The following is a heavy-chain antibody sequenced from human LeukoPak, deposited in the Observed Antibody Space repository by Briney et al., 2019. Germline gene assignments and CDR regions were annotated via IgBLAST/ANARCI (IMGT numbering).Heavy chain of an antibody. CDR3: ARHPYYYGSGSYRFGP. Sequence: PSETLSLTCAVYGGSFSGYYWSWIRQPPGKGLEWIGEINHSGSTNYNPSLKSRVTISVDTSKNQFSLKLSSVTAADTAVYYCARHPYYYGSGSYRFGPWGQGTLVTVSS. CDR1: GGSFSGYY. V-gene: IGHV4-34*01. J-gene: IGHJ5*02. D-gene: IGHD3-10*01. CDR2: INHSGST.